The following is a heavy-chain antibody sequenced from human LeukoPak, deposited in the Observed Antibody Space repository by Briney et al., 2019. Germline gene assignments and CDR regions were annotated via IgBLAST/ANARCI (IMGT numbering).Heavy chain of an antibody. J-gene: IGHJ4*02. V-gene: IGHV3-23*01. CDR2: ISGSGGST. CDR3: AKDLRLGELSFDY. D-gene: IGHD3-16*02. Sequence: GGSLRLSCAASGFTFSSYAMSWVRQAPGKGLEWVSAISGSGGSTYYADSVKGRFTISRDNSKNTLYLQMNSLRAEGTAVYYCAKDLRLGELSFDYWGQGTLVTVSS. CDR1: GFTFSSYA.